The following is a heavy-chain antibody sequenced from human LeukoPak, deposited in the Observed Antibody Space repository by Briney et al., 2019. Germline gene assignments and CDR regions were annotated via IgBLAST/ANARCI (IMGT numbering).Heavy chain of an antibody. V-gene: IGHV3-23*01. CDR2: ISGSGGST. CDR3: AKDGGVRGVIDAFDI. D-gene: IGHD3-10*01. Sequence: GGSLRLSCAASGFTFGSYAMSWVRQAPGKGLEWVSTISGSGGSTYYADSAKGRFTISRDNSKNTLYLQMNSLRAEDTAVYYCAKDGGVRGVIDAFDIWGQGTMVTVSS. CDR1: GFTFGSYA. J-gene: IGHJ3*02.